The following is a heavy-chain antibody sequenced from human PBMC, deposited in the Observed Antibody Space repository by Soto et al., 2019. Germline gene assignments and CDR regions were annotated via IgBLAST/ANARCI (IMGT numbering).Heavy chain of an antibody. CDR1: GGSISSSSYY. D-gene: IGHD3-10*01. Sequence: QLQLQESGPGLVKPSETLSLTCTVSGGSISSSSYYWGWIRQPPGKGLEWIGSIYYSGSTYYNPSPKCRVTISVDTSKNQFSLKLSSVTAADTAVYYCARHRGLMVRGVISNWFDPWGQGTLVTVSS. J-gene: IGHJ5*02. CDR2: IYYSGST. V-gene: IGHV4-39*01. CDR3: ARHRGLMVRGVISNWFDP.